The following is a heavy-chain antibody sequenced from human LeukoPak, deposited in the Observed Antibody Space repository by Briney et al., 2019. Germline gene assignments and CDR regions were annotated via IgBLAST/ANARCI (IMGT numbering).Heavy chain of an antibody. Sequence: GGSLRLSYAASGFTYSSYAMHWVRQGPGKGLEWVAVISYGGSNKYYADSVKGRFTISRDNSKNTLYLQMNSPRAEDTAVYYCARGAASLLGSSWYHDYWGQGTLVTVSS. CDR1: GFTYSSYA. V-gene: IGHV3-30*14. CDR3: ARGAASLLGSSWYHDY. D-gene: IGHD6-13*01. CDR2: ISYGGSNK. J-gene: IGHJ4*02.